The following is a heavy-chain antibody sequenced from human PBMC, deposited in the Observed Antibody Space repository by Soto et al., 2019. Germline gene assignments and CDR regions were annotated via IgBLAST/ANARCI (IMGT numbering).Heavy chain of an antibody. J-gene: IGHJ4*02. CDR2: ISGSGSTI. V-gene: IGHV3-48*02. CDR1: GFAFSTYT. D-gene: IGHD3-10*01. CDR3: AREGPVPPYYFYDY. Sequence: WGSLRLSCAASGFAFSTYTMNFFRQSPVKWLEWVSYISGSGSTIYYADSVKGRFTTSRDNAKNSLYLQMNSLRDEDTALYYCAREGPVPPYYFYDYWGQGTLVTVSS.